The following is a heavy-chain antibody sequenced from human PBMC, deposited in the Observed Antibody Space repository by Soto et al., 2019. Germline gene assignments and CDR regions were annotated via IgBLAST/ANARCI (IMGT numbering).Heavy chain of an antibody. D-gene: IGHD2-15*01. CDR3: ARGPAGLAATSYYFDY. Sequence: TSETLSLTCSVSGGSISSGYYYWSWIRQPPGKGLEWIGNIYYSGNTYYNPSLKSRLIISIDTSKNQFSLKVGSVTAADTAVYYCARGPAGLAATSYYFDYWGQGTLVTVSS. CDR2: IYYSGNT. J-gene: IGHJ4*02. CDR1: GGSISSGYYY. V-gene: IGHV4-30-4*01.